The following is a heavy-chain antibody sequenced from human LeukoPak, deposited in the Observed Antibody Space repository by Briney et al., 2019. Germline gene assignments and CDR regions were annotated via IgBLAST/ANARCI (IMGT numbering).Heavy chain of an antibody. J-gene: IGHJ6*02. Sequence: SETLSLTCTVSGGSISSYYWSWIRQPPGKGLEWIGYIYYSGSTNYNPSLKSRVTISLDTSKNQFSLKLSSVTAADTAVYYCAEGQIIPTSEYYYYGMDVWGQGTTVTASS. D-gene: IGHD1-14*01. CDR2: IYYSGST. V-gene: IGHV4-59*12. CDR1: GGSISSYY. CDR3: AEGQIIPTSEYYYYGMDV.